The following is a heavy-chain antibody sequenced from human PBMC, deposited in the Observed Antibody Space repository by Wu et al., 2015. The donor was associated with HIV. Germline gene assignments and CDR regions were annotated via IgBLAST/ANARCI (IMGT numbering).Heavy chain of an antibody. Sequence: QVQLVQSGAEVKKPGSSVKVSCKASGGTFSSYAISWVRQAPGQGLEWMGWINPNSGGTNYAQKFQGRVTMTRDTSISTAYMELSRLRSDDTAVYYCARDGDYCSEVNCNFRWFDPGAREPRSPSPQ. J-gene: IGHJ5*02. CDR2: INPNSGGT. V-gene: IGHV1-2*02. D-gene: IGHD2-15*01. CDR1: GGTFSSYA. CDR3: ARDGDYCSEVNCNFRWFDP.